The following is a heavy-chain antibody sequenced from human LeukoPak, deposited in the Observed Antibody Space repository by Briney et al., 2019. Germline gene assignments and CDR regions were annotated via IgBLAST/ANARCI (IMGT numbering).Heavy chain of an antibody. V-gene: IGHV1-69*13. CDR1: GGTFSSYG. CDR2: IIPIFGSS. D-gene: IGHD5-18*01. CDR3: ARVTHTELSTWFDP. Sequence: SVKVSCKASGGTFSSYGISWVRQAPGQGLEWMGGIIPIFGSSNYAQKFQGRVTITADESTTTAYMELSSLRSEDTAVYYCARVTHTELSTWFDPWGQGTLVTVSS. J-gene: IGHJ5*02.